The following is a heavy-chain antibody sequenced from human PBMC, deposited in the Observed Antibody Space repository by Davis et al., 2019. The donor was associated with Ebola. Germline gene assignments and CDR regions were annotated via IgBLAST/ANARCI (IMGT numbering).Heavy chain of an antibody. CDR1: GYTFTSYA. CDR3: ARGSELGPYYDDSSGYYPFDY. J-gene: IGHJ4*02. Sequence: VSEKVSCKASGYTFTSYAMNRVRNAPGQGPEWMGWINTNTGNPTYAHGFTGRFVFSLDTSVSTAYLQISSLKAEDTAVYYCARGSELGPYYDDSSGYYPFDYWCQGTLVTVSS. D-gene: IGHD3-22*01. V-gene: IGHV7-4-1*02. CDR2: INTNTGNP.